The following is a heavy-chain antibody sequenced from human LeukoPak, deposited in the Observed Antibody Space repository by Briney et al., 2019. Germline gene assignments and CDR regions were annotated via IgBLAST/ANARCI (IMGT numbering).Heavy chain of an antibody. J-gene: IGHJ6*03. CDR2: MYSSGST. CDR1: GGSISITSYY. Sequence: PSETLSLTCTVSGGSISITSYYWGWIRQPPGKGLEWIGSMYSSGSTYYNPSLKSRVTISVDTSKNQFSLKLSSVTAADTAVYYCARVPSYYYYYYMDVWGKGTTVTVSS. CDR3: ARVPSYYYYYYMDV. V-gene: IGHV4-39*07.